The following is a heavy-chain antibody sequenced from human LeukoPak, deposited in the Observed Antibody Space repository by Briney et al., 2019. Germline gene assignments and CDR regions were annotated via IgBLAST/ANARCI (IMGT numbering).Heavy chain of an antibody. J-gene: IGHJ6*03. CDR1: GGSFSGYY. Sequence: SETLSLTCAVYGGSFSGYYWSWIRQPPGKGREWIGYIHYSGSTNYNPSLKSRVTISVDTSKNQFSLKLSSVTAADTAVYYCARTTEGYCRGRSCYSYYYYMDVWGKGTTVTVSS. V-gene: IGHV4-59*01. CDR2: IHYSGST. CDR3: ARTTEGYCRGRSCYSYYYYMDV. D-gene: IGHD2-15*01.